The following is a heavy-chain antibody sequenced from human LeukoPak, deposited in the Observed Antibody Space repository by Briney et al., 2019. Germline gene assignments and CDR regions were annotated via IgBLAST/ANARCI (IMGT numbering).Heavy chain of an antibody. CDR1: GFTISTHT. CDR3: ARDTDGYSYGLNYFDY. J-gene: IGHJ4*02. Sequence: GGSLRLSCVASGFTISTHTMNWVRQAPGKGLEWVSSISSASTYIYSADSVRGRFTISRDNAKNSLYLRMNSLRAEDTAVYYCARDTDGYSYGLNYFDYWGQGTLVTVSS. D-gene: IGHD5-18*01. CDR2: ISSASTYI. V-gene: IGHV3-21*01.